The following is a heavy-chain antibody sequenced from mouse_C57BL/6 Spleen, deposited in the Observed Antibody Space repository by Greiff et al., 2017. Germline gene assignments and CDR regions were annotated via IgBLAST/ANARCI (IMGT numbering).Heavy chain of an antibody. CDR2: IYPGDGDT. CDR1: GYAFSSYW. V-gene: IGHV1-80*01. CDR3: ARWFYYGSSRPYWYFDV. D-gene: IGHD1-1*01. J-gene: IGHJ1*03. Sequence: QVQLKESGAELVKPGASVKISCKASGYAFSSYWMNWVKQRPGKGLEWIGQIYPGDGDTNYNGKFKGKATLTADKSSRTAYMQLSSLTSEDSAVYFCARWFYYGSSRPYWYFDVWGTGTTVTVSS.